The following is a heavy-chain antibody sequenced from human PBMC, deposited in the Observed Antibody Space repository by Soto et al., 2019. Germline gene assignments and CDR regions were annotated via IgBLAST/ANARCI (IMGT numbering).Heavy chain of an antibody. J-gene: IGHJ6*02. CDR1: GYSFTSYW. CDR2: IDPSDSYT. CDR3: ARLAMVRGVPTYVIDV. D-gene: IGHD3-10*01. V-gene: IGHV5-10-1*01. Sequence: PGESLKICCKGSGYSFTSYWISWVRQMPGKGLEWMGRIDPSDSYTNYSPSFQGHVTISADKSISTAYLQWSSLKASDTAMYYCARLAMVRGVPTYVIDVWGQRSSDTGSS.